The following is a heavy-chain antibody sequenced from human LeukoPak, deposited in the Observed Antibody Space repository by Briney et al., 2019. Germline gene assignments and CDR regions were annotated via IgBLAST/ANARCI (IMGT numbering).Heavy chain of an antibody. D-gene: IGHD3-3*01. J-gene: IGHJ6*03. CDR2: IYYSGST. V-gene: IGHV4-59*01. CDR3: ATANDFCSGYDYYYYYYTAV. CDR1: GGSISSYY. Sequence: KPSETLSLTCTVSGGSISSYYWSWIRQPPGKGLEGIGYIYYSGSTNYNPSLKSRVTISVETSKNQFSLQLSSVTAADTAVSYCATANDFCSGYDYYYYYYTAVWGKGTTVTVSS.